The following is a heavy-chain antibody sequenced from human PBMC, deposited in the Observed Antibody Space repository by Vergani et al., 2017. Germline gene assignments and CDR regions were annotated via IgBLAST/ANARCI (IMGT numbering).Heavy chain of an antibody. CDR3: AGIGKANESSGYYLDY. D-gene: IGHD3-22*01. V-gene: IGHV1-18*04. CDR2: LSAYNGNT. CDR1: GYTFTSYY. Sequence: QVQLVQSGAEVKKPGASVRFSCKASGYTFTSYYMHWVRQASGQGLGWMGWLSAYNGNTNYAQKPQGIVSMTTDTSTRTAYMELRSLRADDTAVCYCAGIGKANESSGYYLDYWGQGTLVTVSS. J-gene: IGHJ4*02.